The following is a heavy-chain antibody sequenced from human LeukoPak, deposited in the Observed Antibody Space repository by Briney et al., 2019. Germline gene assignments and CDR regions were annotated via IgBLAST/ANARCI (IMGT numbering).Heavy chain of an antibody. Sequence: PGGSLRLSCTASGFTFSSYAMSWVRQAPGKGLEWVSAVTSSGGNTYYAGSVKGRFTISRGNSKDTLYLQMNSLRAEDAAVYYCARLMPPVDCSRTSCFGFDYWGQGTLVTVSS. CDR2: VTSSGGNT. CDR1: GFTFSSYA. J-gene: IGHJ4*02. V-gene: IGHV3-23*01. CDR3: ARLMPPVDCSRTSCFGFDY. D-gene: IGHD2-2*01.